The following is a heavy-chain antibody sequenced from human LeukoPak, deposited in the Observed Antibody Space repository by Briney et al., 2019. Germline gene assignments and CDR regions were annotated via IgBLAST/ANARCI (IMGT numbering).Heavy chain of an antibody. CDR2: IYYSGST. V-gene: IGHV4-31*03. J-gene: IGHJ3*02. Sequence: SQTLSLTCTVSGGSISSGGYYWSWIRQHPGKGLEWIGYIYYSGSTYYNPSLKSRVTTSVDTSKNQFSLKLSSVTAADTAVYYCARAWHGAFDIWGQGTMVTVSS. CDR3: ARAWHGAFDI. CDR1: GGSISSGGYY.